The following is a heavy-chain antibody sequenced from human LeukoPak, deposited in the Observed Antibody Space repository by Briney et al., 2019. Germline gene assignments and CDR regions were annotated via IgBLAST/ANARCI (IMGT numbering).Heavy chain of an antibody. J-gene: IGHJ4*02. V-gene: IGHV4-39*07. CDR3: ARDRIAAAGKGGFDY. D-gene: IGHD6-13*01. CDR1: GGSISSSSYY. Sequence: SETLSLTCTVSGGSISSSSYYWGWIRQPPGKGLEWIGSIYYSGSTYYNPSLKSRVTISVDTSKNQFSLKLSSVTAADTAVYYCARDRIAAAGKGGFDYWGQGTLVTVSS. CDR2: IYYSGST.